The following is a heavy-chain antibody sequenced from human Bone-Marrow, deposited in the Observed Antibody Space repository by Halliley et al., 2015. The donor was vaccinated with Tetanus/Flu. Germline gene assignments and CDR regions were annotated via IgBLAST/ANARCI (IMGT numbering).Heavy chain of an antibody. J-gene: IGHJ5*02. D-gene: IGHD2-15*01. CDR2: MNGVDGYT. CDR1: GYIFSAYA. CDR3: ARGQDLYFGP. V-gene: IGHV1-3*01. Sequence: QVQLVQSGAEVKKPGASVRVSCTASGYIFSAYAIHWVRQAPGQSPEWMGWMNGVDGYTKYSDKFQGRVIITWDTSARVVYMELSFLRSEDTAVYYCARGQDLYFGPWGQGTLVTVSS.